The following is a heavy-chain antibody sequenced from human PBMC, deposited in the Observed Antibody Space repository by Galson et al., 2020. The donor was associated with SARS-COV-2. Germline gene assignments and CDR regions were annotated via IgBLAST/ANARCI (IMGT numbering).Heavy chain of an antibody. CDR2: IDPSDSYI. CDR3: ARGGYSYGYSYFDY. CDR1: GYSFPNYW. D-gene: IGHD5-18*01. Sequence: HGEYLKISCKGSGYSFPNYWINWVRQMPGKGLEWMGRIDPSDSYINYSPSFQGHVTMSADKSISTAYLQWSRLKASDNAMYYCARGGYSYGYSYFDYWGQGILVTVSS. V-gene: IGHV5-10-1*01. J-gene: IGHJ4*02.